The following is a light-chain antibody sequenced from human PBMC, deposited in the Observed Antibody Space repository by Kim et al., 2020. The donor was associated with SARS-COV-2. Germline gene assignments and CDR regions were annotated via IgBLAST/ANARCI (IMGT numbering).Light chain of an antibody. CDR3: LQYNYYPFT. J-gene: IGKJ4*01. CDR2: AAS. Sequence: DIQMTQSPSAMSASVGDRVTITCRASQGISNYLAWFQQKPGKVPERLIYAASNLQSGVPSRFSGSRSGTEFTLTISSLQPEDLATYYCLQYNYYPFTFCGGTKVDIK. CDR1: QGISNY. V-gene: IGKV1-17*03.